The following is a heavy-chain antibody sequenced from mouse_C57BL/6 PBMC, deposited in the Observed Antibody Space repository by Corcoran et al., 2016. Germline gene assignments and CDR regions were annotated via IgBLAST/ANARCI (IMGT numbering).Heavy chain of an antibody. V-gene: IGHV1-62-2*01. J-gene: IGHJ2*01. D-gene: IGHD3-2*02. CDR2: FYPGSGSI. CDR1: GYTFTEYT. Sequence: QVQLQQSGAELVKPGASVKLSCKASGYTFTEYTIHWVKQGSGQGLEWIGWFYPGSGSIKYNEKFKDKATLTADKSSSTVYMELSRLTSEDSAVYFCARHEERQTAQATGFDYWGQGTTLTVSS. CDR3: ARHEERQTAQATGFDY.